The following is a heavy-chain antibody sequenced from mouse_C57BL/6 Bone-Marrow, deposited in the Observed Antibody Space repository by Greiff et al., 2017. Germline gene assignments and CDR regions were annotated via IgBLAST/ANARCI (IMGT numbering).Heavy chain of an antibody. J-gene: IGHJ2*01. CDR2: IDPSDSYT. V-gene: IGHV1-59*01. CDR1: GYTFTSYW. D-gene: IGHD1-1*01. CDR3: GRGRITTVVPYYFDY. Sequence: VQLQQPGAELVRPGTSVKLSCKASGYTFTSYWMHWVKQRPGQGLEWIGGIDPSDSYTNYNQKFKGKATVTGDTSSSTAYMQLSSLTSEDSAVYYWGRGRITTVVPYYFDYWGQGTTLTVSS.